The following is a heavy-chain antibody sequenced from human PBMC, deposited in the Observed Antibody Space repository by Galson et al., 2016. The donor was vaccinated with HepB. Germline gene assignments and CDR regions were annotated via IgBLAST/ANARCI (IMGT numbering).Heavy chain of an antibody. J-gene: IGHJ4*02. V-gene: IGHV3-23*01. D-gene: IGHD3-22*01. CDR3: AKDPFDSSGYIDY. Sequence: SLRLSCAASGFTFSSYAMSWVRQAPGKGLEWVSLIRGSGGDTYYADSVKGRFTISRDNSKHTLFLQMNSLRAEDTAVYYCAKDPFDSSGYIDYWGQGTLVTVSS. CDR1: GFTFSSYA. CDR2: IRGSGGDT.